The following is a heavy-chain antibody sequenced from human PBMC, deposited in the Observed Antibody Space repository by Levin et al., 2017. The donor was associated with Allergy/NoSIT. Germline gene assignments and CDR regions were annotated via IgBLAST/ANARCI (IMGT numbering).Heavy chain of an antibody. D-gene: IGHD6-19*01. J-gene: IGHJ4*02. Sequence: SLKISCAASGFTFGDYAIHWVRQAPGKGLEWVSGINWNSNTIGYADSVKGRFTISRDNAKNSLYLLMDSLRAEDTALYYCAKAAGFGSDWYYFDYWGQGTLVTVSS. CDR2: INWNSNTI. CDR1: GFTFGDYA. V-gene: IGHV3-9*01. CDR3: AKAAGFGSDWYYFDY.